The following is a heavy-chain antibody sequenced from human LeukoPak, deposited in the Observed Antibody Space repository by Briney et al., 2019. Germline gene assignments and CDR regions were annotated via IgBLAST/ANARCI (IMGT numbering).Heavy chain of an antibody. CDR2: IYYSGST. CDR1: GGSISSYY. J-gene: IGHJ3*02. V-gene: IGHV4-59*01. D-gene: IGHD2-21*02. Sequence: SETLSLTCTVSGGSISSYYWSCIRQPPGKGLEWIGYIYYSGSTNYNPSLTSRVTISVDTSKNQFSLKLSSVTAADTAVSYCARELSCGGDCFPYAFDIWGQGTMATVSS. CDR3: ARELSCGGDCFPYAFDI.